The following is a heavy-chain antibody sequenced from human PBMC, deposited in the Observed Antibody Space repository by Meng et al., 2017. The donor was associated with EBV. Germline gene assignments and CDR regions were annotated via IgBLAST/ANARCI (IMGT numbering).Heavy chain of an antibody. J-gene: IGHJ4*02. CDR2: FLPRLGAP. D-gene: IGHD3-10*01. CDR3: ASESGRGYTPDY. Sequence: QGHLVQSAAEVKKPGSSVKVSCKTSGGPFRYYAISWVRQAPGQGLEWLGGFLPRLGAPNYAQKFHGRVKITADESTSTHYMDLSSLRSEDTAIYYCASESGRGYTPDYWGQGTLVTVSS. V-gene: IGHV1-69*01. CDR1: GGPFRYYA.